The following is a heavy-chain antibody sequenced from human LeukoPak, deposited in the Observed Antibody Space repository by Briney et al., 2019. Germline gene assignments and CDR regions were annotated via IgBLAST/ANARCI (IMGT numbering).Heavy chain of an antibody. CDR2: VKQDTIEK. D-gene: IGHD3-10*01. Sequence: GGSLRLSCEASGFSFRDYWMTWIRQAPGKGLEWVANVKQDTIEKNYLDSVRGRFTISRDNAKNSLYLQMNSLRAGDTAVYYCASGFGIFDYWGQGALVTVSS. CDR1: GFSFRDYW. CDR3: ASGFGIFDY. J-gene: IGHJ4*02. V-gene: IGHV3-7*01.